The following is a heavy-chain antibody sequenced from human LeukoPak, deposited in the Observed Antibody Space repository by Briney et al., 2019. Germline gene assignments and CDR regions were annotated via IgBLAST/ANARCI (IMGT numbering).Heavy chain of an antibody. D-gene: IGHD1-26*01. J-gene: IGHJ4*02. V-gene: IGHV4-59*01. CDR2: MYYTGST. Sequence: SETLSLTCTVSGGSISYYYWSWIRQPPGKGLEWIGYMYYTGSTNHNPSLKSRVTISVDTSKNQFSLKLSSVTTADTAVYYCARVLVGATFFDYWGQGTLVTVSS. CDR1: GGSISYYY. CDR3: ARVLVGATFFDY.